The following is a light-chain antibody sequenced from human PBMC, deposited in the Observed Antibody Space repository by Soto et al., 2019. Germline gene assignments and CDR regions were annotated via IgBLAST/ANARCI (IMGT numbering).Light chain of an antibody. Sequence: QSVLTQPPSVSGAPGQRVTISCTGSGSNIGAGYDVHWYQQLPGTAPKLLIYDNGNRPSGVPDRFSGSKSGTSASLAITGLHAEDEAHYYCQSYDRSLSGYWVFGGGTKLTVL. CDR2: DNG. CDR1: GSNIGAGYD. J-gene: IGLJ3*02. V-gene: IGLV1-40*01. CDR3: QSYDRSLSGYWV.